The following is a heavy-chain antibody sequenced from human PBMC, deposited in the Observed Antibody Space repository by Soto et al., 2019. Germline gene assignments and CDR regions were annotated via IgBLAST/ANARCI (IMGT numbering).Heavy chain of an antibody. CDR3: ASSYCNGNSCPWAFDY. J-gene: IGHJ4*02. CDR1: GGSISSNSYY. Sequence: SETLSLTCTVSGGSISSNSYYWGWIRQPPGKGLEWIGSIYYSGSTYYNPSLKSRVTISVDTSKNHFSLKLSSVTAADTAVYYCASSYCNGNSCPWAFDYWGQGTLVTVSS. CDR2: IYYSGST. D-gene: IGHD2-15*01. V-gene: IGHV4-39*02.